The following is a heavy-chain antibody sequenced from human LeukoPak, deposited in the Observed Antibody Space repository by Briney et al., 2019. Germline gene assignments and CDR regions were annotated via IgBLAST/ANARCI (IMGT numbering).Heavy chain of an antibody. D-gene: IGHD1-26*01. Sequence: GGSLRLSCAASGFTFSSYAMSWVRQAPGKGLEWVSAISASGDSTHYADSVRGRFAISRDNSKNTLHLQLKSLRAEDTAVYYCAKALSGSYSILDYWGQGTLVTVSS. CDR3: AKALSGSYSILDY. CDR2: ISASGDST. J-gene: IGHJ4*02. CDR1: GFTFSSYA. V-gene: IGHV3-23*01.